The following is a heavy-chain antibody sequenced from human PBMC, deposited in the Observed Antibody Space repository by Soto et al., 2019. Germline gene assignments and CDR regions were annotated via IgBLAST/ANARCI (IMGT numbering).Heavy chain of an antibody. CDR2: IYSGGST. CDR3: ARDPHCGDYDFGYFDY. CDR1: GFTISSHY. Sequence: GSLRLSCAASGFTISSHYMSWVRQAPGKGLEWVSVIYSGGSTYYADSVKGRFTISRDNSKNTLYLQMNSLRAEDTAVYYCARDPHCGDYDFGYFDYWGQGTLVTVSS. J-gene: IGHJ4*02. V-gene: IGHV3-66*01. D-gene: IGHD4-17*01.